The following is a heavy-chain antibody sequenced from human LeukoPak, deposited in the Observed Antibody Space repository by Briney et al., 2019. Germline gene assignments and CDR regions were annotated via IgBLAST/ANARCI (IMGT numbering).Heavy chain of an antibody. CDR2: IYTSGST. V-gene: IGHV4-59*10. CDR1: GGSFSGYY. D-gene: IGHD4-23*01. CDR3: ASSKHTTVVTDDAFDI. Sequence: PSETLSLTCAVYGGSFSGYYWSWIRQPAGKGLEWIGRIYTSGSTNYNPSLKSRVTMSVDTSKNQFSLKLSSVTAADTAVYYCASSKHTTVVTDDAFDIWGQGTMVTVSS. J-gene: IGHJ3*02.